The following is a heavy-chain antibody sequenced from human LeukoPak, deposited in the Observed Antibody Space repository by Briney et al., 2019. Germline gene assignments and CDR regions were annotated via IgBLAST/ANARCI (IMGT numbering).Heavy chain of an antibody. V-gene: IGHV3-74*01. CDR1: GFTFNNFY. D-gene: IGHD2-21*02. Sequence: GGSLRLSCEASGFTFNNFYMHWARQAPGEGLVWVARINGDGSETNYADFVKGRFTISRDNAKKKLYLQMNSLRAEDTAVYYCVRVTENWGQGTLVTVSS. J-gene: IGHJ1*01. CDR3: VRVTEN. CDR2: INGDGSET.